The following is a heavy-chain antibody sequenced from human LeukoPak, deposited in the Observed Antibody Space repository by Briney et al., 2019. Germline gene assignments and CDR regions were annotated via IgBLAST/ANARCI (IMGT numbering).Heavy chain of an antibody. CDR3: ASFGSGSNLDAFDI. J-gene: IGHJ3*02. Sequence: GRSLRLSCAASGFTFSSYGMHWVRQAPGKGLEWVAVISYDGSNKYYADSVKGRFTISRDNSKNTLYLQMNSLRDEDTAVYYCASFGSGSNLDAFDIWGQGTMVTVST. D-gene: IGHD3-10*01. CDR1: GFTFSSYG. V-gene: IGHV3-30*03. CDR2: ISYDGSNK.